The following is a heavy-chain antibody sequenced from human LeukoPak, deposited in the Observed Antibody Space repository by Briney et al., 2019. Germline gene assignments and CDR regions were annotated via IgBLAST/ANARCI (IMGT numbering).Heavy chain of an antibody. CDR1: GFTFSSYA. CDR2: ISATSGST. J-gene: IGHJ4*02. CDR3: AKDGSGSGDIDY. V-gene: IGHV3-23*01. D-gene: IGHD3-3*01. Sequence: GESLRLSCAASGFTFSSYAMNWVRQTPGKGLEWVSSISATSGSTFYADSVKGRFTISRDNSKNTLYLQMNSLRAEDTAVYHCAKDGSGSGDIDYWGLGTLVTVSS.